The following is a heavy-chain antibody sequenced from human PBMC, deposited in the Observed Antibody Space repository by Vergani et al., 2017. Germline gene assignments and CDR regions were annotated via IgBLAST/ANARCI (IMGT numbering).Heavy chain of an antibody. V-gene: IGHV4-61*02. J-gene: IGHJ5*02. D-gene: IGHD3-10*01. CDR3: VGDDWRSDLRGVYWFDT. CDR2: IHASGTK. CDR1: GASITSGSFY. Sequence: QVHLNEAGPGLVKPSKTLSLTCTVSGASITSGSFYWSWIRQPAGKGLEWIGRIHASGTKNYNPSLRSRVTLSVDTSKNQLSLKMISMTAADTAVYYCVGDDWRSDLRGVYWFDTWGQGTLVSVSS.